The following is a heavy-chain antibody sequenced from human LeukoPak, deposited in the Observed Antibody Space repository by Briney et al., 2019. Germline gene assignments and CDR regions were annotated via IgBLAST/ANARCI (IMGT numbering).Heavy chain of an antibody. J-gene: IGHJ4*02. D-gene: IGHD1-26*01. CDR2: ISGNSFHI. V-gene: IGHV3-21*01. Sequence: PGGSLRLSCAASGFTFSDYSMTWVRQAPGKALEWVSSISGNSFHIYYADSVKGRFTISRDNAYTSLYLQLNSLRAEDTAVYYCASGTIVGARGADNWGQGTLVTVSS. CDR1: GFTFSDYS. CDR3: ASGTIVGARGADN.